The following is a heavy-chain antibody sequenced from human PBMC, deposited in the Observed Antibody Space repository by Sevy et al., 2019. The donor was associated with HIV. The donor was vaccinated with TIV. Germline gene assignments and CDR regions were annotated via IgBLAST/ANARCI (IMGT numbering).Heavy chain of an antibody. CDR1: GFTFSISA. D-gene: IGHD5-18*01. Sequence: GGSLRLSCAASGFTFSISAMTWVRQAPGKGLEWVSVISGSGNSAYYADSVKGRFTISRDNSKNTLSLQMNSLRAEDTAVYYCAKGGRSYGDSYFDHWGQGTLVTVYS. V-gene: IGHV3-23*01. CDR3: AKGGRSYGDSYFDH. J-gene: IGHJ4*02. CDR2: ISGSGNSA.